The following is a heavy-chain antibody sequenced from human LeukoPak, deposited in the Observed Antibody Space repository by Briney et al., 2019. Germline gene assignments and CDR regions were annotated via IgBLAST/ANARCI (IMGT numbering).Heavy chain of an antibody. D-gene: IGHD3-10*01. CDR1: GFTFSSYW. V-gene: IGHV3-23*01. CDR2: ISGSGYTT. CDR3: AKDLGWFGELDYYMDV. Sequence: GGSLRLSCAASGFTFSSYWMSWVRQAPGKGLEWVSAISGSGYTTYYADSVKGRFTISRDNSENTLYLQMNSLRAEDTAVYYCAKDLGWFGELDYYMDVWGKGTTVTISS. J-gene: IGHJ6*03.